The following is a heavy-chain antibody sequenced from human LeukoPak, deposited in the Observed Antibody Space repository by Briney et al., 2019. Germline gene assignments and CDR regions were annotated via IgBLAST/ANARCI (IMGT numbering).Heavy chain of an antibody. D-gene: IGHD6-13*01. CDR2: ISIIDGST. J-gene: IGHJ4*02. Sequence: PGGSLRLSCEASGFTFSTNAMNWVRQAPGKGLEWVSAISIIDGSTCYAESVKGRFTISRDNSKSTLFLQMNSLRAEDTAIYFCAKGGSSTWTTFDYWGQGTLVTVSS. CDR3: AKGGSSTWTTFDY. V-gene: IGHV3-23*01. CDR1: GFTFSTNA.